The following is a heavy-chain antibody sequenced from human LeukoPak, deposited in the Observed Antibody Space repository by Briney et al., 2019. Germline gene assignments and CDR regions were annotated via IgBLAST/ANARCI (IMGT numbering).Heavy chain of an antibody. CDR3: AKGSKLVVITSDHHMDV. Sequence: AGSLRLSCAASGFTFSSYAMSWVRQAPGKGLEWVSAISGSGGSTYYADSVKGRFTISRDNSKNTLYLQMNSLRAEDTAVYYCAKGSKLVVITSDHHMDVWGKGTTVTISS. CDR2: ISGSGGST. J-gene: IGHJ6*03. CDR1: GFTFSSYA. D-gene: IGHD3-22*01. V-gene: IGHV3-23*01.